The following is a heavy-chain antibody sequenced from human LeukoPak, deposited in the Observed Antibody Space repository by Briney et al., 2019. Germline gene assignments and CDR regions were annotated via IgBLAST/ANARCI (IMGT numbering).Heavy chain of an antibody. CDR1: GFTFSSYS. CDR3: ARVVDTHFDY. D-gene: IGHD5-18*01. J-gene: IGHJ4*02. CDR2: ISSSSSTI. V-gene: IGHV3-48*04. Sequence: PGGSLRLSCAASGFTFSSYSMSWVRQAPGKGLEWVSYISSSSSTIYYADSVKGRFTISRDNAKNTLYLQMNSLRAEDTAVYYCARVVDTHFDYWGQGTLVTVSS.